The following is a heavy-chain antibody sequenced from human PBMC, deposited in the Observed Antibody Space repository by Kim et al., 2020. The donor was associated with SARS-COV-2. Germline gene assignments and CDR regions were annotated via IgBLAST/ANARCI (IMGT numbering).Heavy chain of an antibody. CDR3: ARGPGRRQYQLLYGQGRYGMDV. V-gene: IGHV4-34*01. J-gene: IGHJ6*02. Sequence: SETLSLTCAVYGGSFSGYYWSWIRQPPGKGLEWIGEINHSGSTNYNPSLKSRVTISVDTSKNQFSLKLSSVTAADTAVYYCARGPGRRQYQLLYGQGRYGMDVWGQGTTVTVSS. CDR1: GGSFSGYY. CDR2: INHSGST. D-gene: IGHD2-2*02.